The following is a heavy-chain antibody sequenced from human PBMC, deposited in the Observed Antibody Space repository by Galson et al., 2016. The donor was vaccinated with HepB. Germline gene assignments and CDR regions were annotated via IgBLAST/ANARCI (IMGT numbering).Heavy chain of an antibody. V-gene: IGHV2-5*01. D-gene: IGHD3-10*01. CDR1: GFSLSSSGVG. CDR3: AHRHTSADYGSGKDHYFDY. Sequence: ALVKLTQTLTLTCTFSGFSLSSSGVGVGWIRQSPGKALEWLALIYWNDDKRYSPSLKSRLTITKDTSKNQVVLTLTNMDPVDTATYYCAHRHTSADYGSGKDHYFDYWGQGTLVTVSS. J-gene: IGHJ4*02. CDR2: IYWNDDK.